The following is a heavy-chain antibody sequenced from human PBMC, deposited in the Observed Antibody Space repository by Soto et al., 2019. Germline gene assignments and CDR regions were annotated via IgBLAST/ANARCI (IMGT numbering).Heavy chain of an antibody. J-gene: IGHJ4*02. CDR1: GFTFSNHA. V-gene: IGHV3-23*01. CDR2: ISDSGST. CDR3: ASDPGGYYCTSTSCLYFFDH. D-gene: IGHD2-2*01. Sequence: EVQLLESGGALVQPGGSLRLSCAASGFTFSNHAMNWVRQAPGKGLEWVSTISDSGSTYYADSVKGRFTISRDNSKNTLYLQMNSLRAEATAVYYCASDPGGYYCTSTSCLYFFDHWGQGTLVIVSS.